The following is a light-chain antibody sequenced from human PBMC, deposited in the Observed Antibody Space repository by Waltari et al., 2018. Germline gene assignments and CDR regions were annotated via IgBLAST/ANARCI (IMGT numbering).Light chain of an antibody. CDR2: WAS. CDR1: QSVLSGSNNKNY. J-gene: IGKJ1*01. Sequence: DIVMTQSPDSLAVSLGERATINCKSSQSVLSGSNNKNYLAWYQQKPGQPPKLRIYWASTRESGVPDRFSGSGSGTDFTLTISSLQAEDVAVYYCQQYYSTPRTFGQGTKVEIK. V-gene: IGKV4-1*01. CDR3: QQYYSTPRT.